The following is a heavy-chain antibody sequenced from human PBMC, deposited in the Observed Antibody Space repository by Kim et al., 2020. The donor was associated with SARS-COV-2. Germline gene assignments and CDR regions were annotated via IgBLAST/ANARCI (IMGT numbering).Heavy chain of an antibody. D-gene: IGHD6-19*01. CDR1: GLTFSSYA. CDR2: ISGSGSTT. V-gene: IGHV3-23*01. CDR3: ARDSIGWYYGYFDY. J-gene: IGHJ4*02. Sequence: GGSLRLSCAASGLTFSSYAMSWVRQAPGKGLEWVSAISGSGSTTYYADSVKGRFTISRDNSKKMLYLQMNSLRAEDTAVYYCARDSIGWYYGYFDYCGQG.